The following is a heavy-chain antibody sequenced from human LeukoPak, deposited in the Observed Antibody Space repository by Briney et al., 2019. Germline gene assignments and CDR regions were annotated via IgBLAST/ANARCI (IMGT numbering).Heavy chain of an antibody. D-gene: IGHD3-16*01. V-gene: IGHV4-61*02. CDR3: ARGATRPMGGFDY. J-gene: IGHJ4*02. CDR1: GGSISSGSYY. CDR2: IYTSGSA. Sequence: KPSQTLSLTCTVSGGSISSGSYYWSWIRQPAGKGLEWIGRIYTSGSANYNPSLKSRVTISVDTSKNQFSLKLSSVTAADTAVYYCARGATRPMGGFDYWGQGTLVTVSS.